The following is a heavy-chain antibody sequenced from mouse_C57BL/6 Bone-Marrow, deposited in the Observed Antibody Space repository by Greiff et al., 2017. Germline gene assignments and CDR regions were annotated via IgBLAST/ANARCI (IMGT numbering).Heavy chain of an antibody. J-gene: IGHJ1*01. CDR1: GFTFTDYY. CDR3: ARDPAHYGSGDVDSGFDM. D-gene: IGHD1-1*01. Sequence: DVMLVESGGGLVQPGGSLSLSCAASGFTFTDYYMSWVRQPPGKALEWLGFIRNKANGYTTEYSASVKGRFTISRDNSQSILYLQINALRAEDSAPFYCARDPAHYGSGDVDSGFDMWGAEATGTASS. V-gene: IGHV7-3*01. CDR2: IRNKANGYTT.